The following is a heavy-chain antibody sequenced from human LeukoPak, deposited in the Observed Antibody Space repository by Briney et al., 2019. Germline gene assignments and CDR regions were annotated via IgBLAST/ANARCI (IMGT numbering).Heavy chain of an antibody. V-gene: IGHV3-30*02. D-gene: IGHD5-12*01. CDR1: GFVFSNYG. CDR3: ATDSYGGYVSVGRNN. Sequence: GGSLRLSCQTSGFVFSNYGMHWVRQAPGKGLEWVAYVRYDASNEYYADSVKGRFTISRDNSRDKVYLHVNSMRDAGTGVYSRATDSYGGYVSVGRNNWGLGTLVTVSS. J-gene: IGHJ4*02. CDR2: VRYDASNE.